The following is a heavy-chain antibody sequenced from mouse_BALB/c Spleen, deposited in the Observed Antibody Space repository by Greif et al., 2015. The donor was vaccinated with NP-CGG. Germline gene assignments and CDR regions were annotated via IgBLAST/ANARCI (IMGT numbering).Heavy chain of an antibody. CDR2: ISTYYGDA. CDR1: GYTFTDYA. V-gene: IGHV1S137*01. Sequence: QVQLQQSGAELVRPGVSVKISCKGSGYTFTDYAMHWVKQSHAKSLEWIGVISTYYGDASYNQKFKGKATMTVDKSSSTAYMELARLTSEDSAIYYCARAGSSGYAMDYWGQGTSVTVSS. J-gene: IGHJ4*01. D-gene: IGHD3-1*01. CDR3: ARAGSSGYAMDY.